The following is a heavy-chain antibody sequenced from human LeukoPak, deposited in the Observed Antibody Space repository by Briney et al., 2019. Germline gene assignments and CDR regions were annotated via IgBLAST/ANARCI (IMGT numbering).Heavy chain of an antibody. CDR1: GYTFTGYY. CDR3: ARDDPMRRAFDI. J-gene: IGHJ3*02. CDR2: INPNSGGT. V-gene: IGHV1-2*02. Sequence: ASVKVSCKASGYTFTGYYMHWVRQAPGQGLEWMGWINPNSGGTNYAQKFQGRVTMTRDTSISTAYMELSRLRSDDTAVYYCARDDPMRRAFDIWGQGTMVTVSS.